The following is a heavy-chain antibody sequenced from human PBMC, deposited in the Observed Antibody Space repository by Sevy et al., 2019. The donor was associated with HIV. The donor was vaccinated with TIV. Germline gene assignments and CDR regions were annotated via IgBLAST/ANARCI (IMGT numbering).Heavy chain of an antibody. D-gene: IGHD3-22*01. CDR3: ARGAYYYDSSGYYLPQSYCYGMDV. Sequence: GGSLRLSCAASGFTFSSYSMNWVRQAPGKGLEWVSYISSSSSTIYYADSVKGRFTISRDNAKNTLYLQMNSLRDEDTAVYYCARGAYYYDSSGYYLPQSYCYGMDVWGQGTTVTVSS. CDR2: ISSSSSTI. J-gene: IGHJ6*02. V-gene: IGHV3-48*02. CDR1: GFTFSSYS.